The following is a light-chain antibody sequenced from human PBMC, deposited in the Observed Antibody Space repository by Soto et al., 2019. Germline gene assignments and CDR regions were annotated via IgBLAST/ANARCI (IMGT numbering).Light chain of an antibody. Sequence: EIVLTQSPGTLFLSPGERATLSCRASQSLSSSYLAWYQHKPGQAPRLLIYGASNRATGIPDRFSGSGSGTDFTLTISRLEPEDFALYYCHQYGLSPMVTFGPGTKVDIK. CDR3: HQYGLSPMVT. CDR1: QSLSSSY. J-gene: IGKJ3*01. V-gene: IGKV3-20*01. CDR2: GAS.